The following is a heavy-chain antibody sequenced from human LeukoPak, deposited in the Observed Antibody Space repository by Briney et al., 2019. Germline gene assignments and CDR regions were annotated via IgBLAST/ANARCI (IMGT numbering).Heavy chain of an antibody. Sequence: AGGSLRLYCAAPRFTFDNAWMVGVRQAPGRGREWVGRIRSRSGTTDYASPAKGRFTISRDDSASTVYLHMNSLQTEDTAVYYCAADRPGFGSGEMDFWGQGTLVTVSS. V-gene: IGHV3-15*01. CDR3: AADRPGFGSGEMDF. D-gene: IGHD3-10*01. J-gene: IGHJ4*02. CDR2: IRSRSGTT. CDR1: RFTFDNAW.